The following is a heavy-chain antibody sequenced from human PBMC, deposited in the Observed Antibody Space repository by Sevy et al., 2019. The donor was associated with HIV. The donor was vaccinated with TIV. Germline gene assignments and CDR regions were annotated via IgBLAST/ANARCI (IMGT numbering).Heavy chain of an antibody. V-gene: IGHV3-23*01. Sequence: GGSLRLSCAASGFTFSKYSMSWVRQPPGKGLEWVSTLSFGCGEINYADSVKGRFTISRDNSKSSVYLQMNNLRAEDTAVYYCAREGCTKPHDYWCQGTLVTVSS. D-gene: IGHD2-8*01. CDR2: LSFGCGEI. CDR1: GFTFSKYS. J-gene: IGHJ4*02. CDR3: AREGCTKPHDY.